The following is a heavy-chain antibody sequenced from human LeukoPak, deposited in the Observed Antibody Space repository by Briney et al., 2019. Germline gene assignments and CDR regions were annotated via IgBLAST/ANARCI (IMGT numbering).Heavy chain of an antibody. Sequence: GESLKISCKGSGYSFTSYWVGWVRQMPGKGLEWMGIIYPGDSDTRYSPSFQGQVTISADKSISTAYLQWSSLKASDTALYCARHHRPALGTHDAFDIWGQGTMVTVSS. CDR2: IYPGDSDT. V-gene: IGHV5-51*01. CDR1: GYSFTSYW. CDR3: ARHHRPALGTHDAFDI. D-gene: IGHD7-27*01. J-gene: IGHJ3*02.